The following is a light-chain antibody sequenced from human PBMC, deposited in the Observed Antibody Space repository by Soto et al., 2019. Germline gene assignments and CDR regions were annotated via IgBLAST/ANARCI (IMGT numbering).Light chain of an antibody. CDR3: QQYGNSPRT. V-gene: IGKV3-20*01. J-gene: IGKJ1*01. CDR1: QSVTSSY. Sequence: EIVLTQSPGTLSLSPGERATLSCRASQSVTSSYLAWYQQKPGQAPRLLIYGASSRATGIPDRFSGSGSGTDFTLTISSLEPADFAVYYCQQYGNSPRTFGQGTKVEIK. CDR2: GAS.